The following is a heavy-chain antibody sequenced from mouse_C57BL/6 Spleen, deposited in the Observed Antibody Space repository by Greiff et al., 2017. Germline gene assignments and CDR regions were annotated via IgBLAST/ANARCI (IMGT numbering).Heavy chain of an antibody. V-gene: IGHV5-4*01. CDR3: AREDYDYWYFDV. D-gene: IGHD2-4*01. CDR1: GFTFSSYA. CDR2: ISDGGSYT. Sequence: EVQRVESGGGLVKPGGSLKLSCAASGFTFSSYAMSWVRQTPEKRLEWVATISDGGSYTYYPDNVKGRFTISRDNAKNNLYLQMSHLKSEDTAMDYCAREDYDYWYFDVWGTGTTVTVSS. J-gene: IGHJ1*03.